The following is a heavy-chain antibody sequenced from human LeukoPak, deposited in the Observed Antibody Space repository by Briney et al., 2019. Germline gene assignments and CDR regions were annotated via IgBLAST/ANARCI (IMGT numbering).Heavy chain of an antibody. CDR2: IKEDGSEK. J-gene: IGHJ3*02. V-gene: IGHV3-7*03. Sequence: GGFLRLSCAASGFTLSSYWMSWVRQAPGKGLEWVANIKEDGSEKYYVDSVKGRFTISRDNAQNSVYLHMNSLTAEDTALYYCARDWVAGVPFDAFDIWGQGTMVSVSS. CDR1: GFTLSSYW. D-gene: IGHD3-10*01. CDR3: ARDWVAGVPFDAFDI.